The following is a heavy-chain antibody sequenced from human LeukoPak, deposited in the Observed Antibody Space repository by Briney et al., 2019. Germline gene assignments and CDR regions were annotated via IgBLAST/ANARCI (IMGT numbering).Heavy chain of an antibody. D-gene: IGHD6-6*01. Sequence: SETLSLTCTVSGGSISSGSYYWSWIRQPAGKGLEWIGRIYTSGSTNYNPSLKSRVTISVDTSKNQFSLNLGSVTAADTAVYYCASQYSNNAFDIWGQGTMVTVSS. V-gene: IGHV4-61*02. CDR2: IYTSGST. CDR3: ASQYSNNAFDI. CDR1: GGSISSGSYY. J-gene: IGHJ3*02.